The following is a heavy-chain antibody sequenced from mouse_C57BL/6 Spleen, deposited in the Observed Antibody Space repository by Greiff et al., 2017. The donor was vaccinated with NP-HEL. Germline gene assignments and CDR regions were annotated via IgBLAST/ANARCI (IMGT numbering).Heavy chain of an antibody. J-gene: IGHJ2*01. CDR2: IYPGDGDT. V-gene: IGHV1-82*01. CDR1: GYAFSSSW. Sequence: VQLQQSGPELVKPGASVKISCKASGYAFSSSWMNWVKQRPGKGLEWIGRIYPGDGDTNYKGKFKGKATLTADKSSSTAYMQLSSLTSEDSAVYFCARTGFDYWGQGTTLTVSS. CDR3: ARTGFDY. D-gene: IGHD4-1*01.